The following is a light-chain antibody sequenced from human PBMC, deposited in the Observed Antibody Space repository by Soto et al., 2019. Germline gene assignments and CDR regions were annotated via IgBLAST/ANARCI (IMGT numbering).Light chain of an antibody. CDR2: DVS. CDR1: SSDVGGYNY. V-gene: IGLV2-14*01. CDR3: SSYTSSGTYVV. J-gene: IGLJ2*01. Sequence: QSALTQPASVSGSPGQSITISCTGTSSDVGGYNYVSWYQQHPGKAPKLMICDVSNRPSGVSNRFSGSKSGNTASLTISGLQAEDEADYYCSSYTSSGTYVVFGGGTKLTVL.